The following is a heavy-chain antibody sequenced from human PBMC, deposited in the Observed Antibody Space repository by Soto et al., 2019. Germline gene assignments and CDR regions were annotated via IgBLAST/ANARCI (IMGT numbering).Heavy chain of an antibody. Sequence: QVQLVQSGAEVKKPGSSVKVSCKASGGTFSSYAISWVRQAPGQGLEWMGGIIPIFGTANYAQKFQGRVRIPADESTSTAYMELSSLRSEDTAVYYCASPDSYGSGSYDYWGQGTLVTVSS. D-gene: IGHD3-10*01. J-gene: IGHJ4*02. CDR2: IIPIFGTA. CDR1: GGTFSSYA. V-gene: IGHV1-69*12. CDR3: ASPDSYGSGSYDY.